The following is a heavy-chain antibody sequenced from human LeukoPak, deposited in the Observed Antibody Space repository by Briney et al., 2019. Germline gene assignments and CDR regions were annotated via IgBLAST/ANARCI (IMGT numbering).Heavy chain of an antibody. D-gene: IGHD5-12*01. CDR2: IGISGGGT. Sequence: GGSLSPSFAPSGFTFSSFPMSWVGRPPGKGLEWVSGIGISGGGTYYADSVKGRFTISRDNSKNTLYLQMNNLRAEDTAIYYCARRGYGDYWGQGTLVTVSS. V-gene: IGHV3-23*01. CDR3: ARRGYGDY. J-gene: IGHJ4*02. CDR1: GFTFSSFP.